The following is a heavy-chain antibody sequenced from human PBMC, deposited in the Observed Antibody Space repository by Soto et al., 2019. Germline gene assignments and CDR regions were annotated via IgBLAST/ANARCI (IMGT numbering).Heavy chain of an antibody. Sequence: KTSETLSLTCAVSGGSISSGGYSWSWIRQPPGKGLEWIGYIYHSGSTYYNPSLKSRVTISVDRSKNQFSLKLSSVTAADTAVYYCARGVWFGELSSHLYFDYWGQGTLVTVSS. CDR3: ARGVWFGELSSHLYFDY. CDR2: IYHSGST. CDR1: GGSISSGGYS. D-gene: IGHD3-10*01. V-gene: IGHV4-30-2*01. J-gene: IGHJ4*02.